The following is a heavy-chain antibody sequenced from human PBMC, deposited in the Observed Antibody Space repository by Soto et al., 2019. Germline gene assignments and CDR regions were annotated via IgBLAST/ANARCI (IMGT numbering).Heavy chain of an antibody. CDR3: ARGFNYNRAAPGN. Sequence: PSETLSLTCTVSGDSIISGGYYWSWIRQRPGKGLECVGYIYYTGNTYYNPSLKSRVSISVDTSKNQLSLKLTSVTAADTAVYYCARGFNYNRAAPGNWGQGTPVTVSS. J-gene: IGHJ4*02. D-gene: IGHD4-4*01. CDR2: IYYTGNT. CDR1: GDSIISGGYY. V-gene: IGHV4-31*03.